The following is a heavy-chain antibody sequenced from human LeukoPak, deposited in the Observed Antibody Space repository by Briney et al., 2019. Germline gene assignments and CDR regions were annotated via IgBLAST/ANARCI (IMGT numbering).Heavy chain of an antibody. J-gene: IGHJ5*02. CDR1: GGSISSYY. CDR2: IYTSGST. D-gene: IGHD3-9*01. CDR3: AGTYYDILTGPNWFDP. Sequence: SETLSLTCTVSGGSISSYYWSWIRQPAGKGREWIGRIYTSGSTNYHPSLRSRVTMSAATSRNQFSLKLSSVTAADTAVYYCAGTYYDILTGPNWFDPWGQGTLVTVSS. V-gene: IGHV4-4*07.